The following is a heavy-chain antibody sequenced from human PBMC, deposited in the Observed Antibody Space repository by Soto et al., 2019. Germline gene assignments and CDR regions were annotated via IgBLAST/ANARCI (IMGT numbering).Heavy chain of an antibody. J-gene: IGHJ4*02. CDR2: IYYSGST. CDR1: GAAISSGGYY. CDR3: ARGDTMGTRRLDY. V-gene: IGHV4-39*01. D-gene: IGHD5-18*01. Sequence: QPQLQESGPGLVKPSEPLSLTCTVSGAAISSGGYYWGWIRQPPGKGLEWIGSIYYSGSTQYNPSLKSRVTMSVDTSKNQLALRLSSVTAADTAVYYCARGDTMGTRRLDYWGQGTLATVSS.